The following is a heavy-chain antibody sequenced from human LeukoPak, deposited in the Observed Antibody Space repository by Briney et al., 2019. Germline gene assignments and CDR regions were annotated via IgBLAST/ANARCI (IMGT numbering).Heavy chain of an antibody. CDR2: IRYDGSNK. CDR3: AKDASWYGEYFDY. V-gene: IGHV3-30*02. D-gene: IGHD6-13*01. CDR1: GFTFSSYG. Sequence: GGSPRLSCAASGFTFSSYGMHWVRQAPGKGLEWVAFIRYDGSNKYYADSVKGRFTISRDNSKNTLYLQMNSLRAEDTAVYYCAKDASWYGEYFDYWGQGTLVTVSS. J-gene: IGHJ4*02.